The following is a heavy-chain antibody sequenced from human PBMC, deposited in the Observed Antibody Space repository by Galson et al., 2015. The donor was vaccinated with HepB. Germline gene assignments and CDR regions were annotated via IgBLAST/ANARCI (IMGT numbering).Heavy chain of an antibody. CDR2: TYYRSKWYN. V-gene: IGHV6-1*01. CDR3: ARQNNPRYNWNDVDFDY. Sequence: CAISGDSVSSNSAAWNWIRQSPSRGLEWLGRTYYRSKWYNDYAVSVKSRITINPDTSKNQFSLQLNSVTPEDTAVYYCARQNNPRYNWNDVDFDYWGQGTLVTVSS. J-gene: IGHJ4*02. CDR1: GDSVSSNSAA. D-gene: IGHD1-1*01.